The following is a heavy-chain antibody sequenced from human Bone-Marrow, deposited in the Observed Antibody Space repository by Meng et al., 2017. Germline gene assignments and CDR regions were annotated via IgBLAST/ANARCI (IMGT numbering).Heavy chain of an antibody. J-gene: IGHJ6*02. CDR1: GFTFSSYA. D-gene: IGHD3-9*01. CDR2: ISYDGSNK. Sequence: GGSLRLSCAASGFTFSSYAMHWVRQAPGKGLEWVAVISYDGSNKYYADSVKGRFTISRDNSKNTLYLQMNSLRAEDTAVYYCARPPLRYFDWLLNQAINYYYYYGMDVWGQGTTVTVYS. V-gene: IGHV3-30*01. CDR3: ARPPLRYFDWLLNQAINYYYYYGMDV.